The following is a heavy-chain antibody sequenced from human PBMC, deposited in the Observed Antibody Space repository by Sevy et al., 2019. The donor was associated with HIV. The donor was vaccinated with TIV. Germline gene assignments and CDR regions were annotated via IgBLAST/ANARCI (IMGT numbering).Heavy chain of an antibody. CDR2: IVPKFATT. V-gene: IGHV1-69*13. J-gene: IGHJ4*02. Sequence: ASVKVSCKTSGGTLSTYAIAWVRQAPGQGLEWMGGIVPKFATTNYAQKFQGRVTIAADESTSTAYMELSSLRSEDTALYYCASASHYDSIWGTSPYYFDQWGRGTLVTVSS. D-gene: IGHD3-16*01. CDR1: GGTLSTYA. CDR3: ASASHYDSIWGTSPYYFDQ.